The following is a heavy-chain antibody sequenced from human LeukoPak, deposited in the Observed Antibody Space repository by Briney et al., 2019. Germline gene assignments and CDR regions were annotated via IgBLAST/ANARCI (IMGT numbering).Heavy chain of an antibody. CDR2: IYSSGST. J-gene: IGHJ6*03. CDR3: ARGLYGQTLYYNYYMDL. D-gene: IGHD2/OR15-2a*01. V-gene: IGHV4-61*02. Sequence: SETLSLTCSVSGGSISSDSYFWSWIRQPAGKELEWIGRIYSSGSTNYNPSLKSRVTISVDTSKTQFSLKLSSVSAADTAVYYCARGLYGQTLYYNYYMDLWGKGTTVTVSS. CDR1: GGSISSDSYF.